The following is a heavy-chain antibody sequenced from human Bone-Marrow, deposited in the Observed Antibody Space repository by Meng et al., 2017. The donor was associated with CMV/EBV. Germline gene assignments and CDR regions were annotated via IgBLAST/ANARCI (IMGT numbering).Heavy chain of an antibody. CDR2: IHPHRGDT. D-gene: IGHD7-27*01. CDR1: GYTFTAHY. Sequence: ASVKVSCKASGYTFTAHYFHWVRQAPGQGLEWMGWIHPHRGDTNYAQQFQGRVTLTRDTSINTGYVELTRLTSDDTAVYYCARDNNWGPDYWGQGTRVTVYS. J-gene: IGHJ4*02. V-gene: IGHV1-2*02. CDR3: ARDNNWGPDY.